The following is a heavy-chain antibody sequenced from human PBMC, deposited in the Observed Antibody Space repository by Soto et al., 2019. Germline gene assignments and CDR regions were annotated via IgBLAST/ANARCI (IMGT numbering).Heavy chain of an antibody. CDR2: ISNEEANK. J-gene: IGHJ4*02. CDR3: AKGSSGYYYPHLDN. V-gene: IGHV3-30*18. Sequence: GSLRLSCAASGFTFSSYGMHWVRQAPGKGLEWVAVISNEEANKNYVDSVKGRFTVSGDNSKNTLSLQMNSLRVEDTAIYYCAKGSSGYYYPHLDNWGQGTPVTVSS. CDR1: GFTFSSYG. D-gene: IGHD3-22*01.